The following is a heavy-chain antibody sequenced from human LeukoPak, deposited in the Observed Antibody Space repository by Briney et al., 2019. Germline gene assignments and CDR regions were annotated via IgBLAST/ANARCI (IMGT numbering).Heavy chain of an antibody. CDR2: VKQDGTEK. Sequence: GGSLRLSCAASGFTFSNYWMNWVRQAPGKGLEWVANVKQDGTEKYYVASVKGRFSISRDNAKNSLYLQMNSLRTEDTAVYYCATRYFDLWGRGTLVTVSS. CDR1: GFTFSNYW. J-gene: IGHJ2*01. CDR3: ATRYFDL. V-gene: IGHV3-7*01.